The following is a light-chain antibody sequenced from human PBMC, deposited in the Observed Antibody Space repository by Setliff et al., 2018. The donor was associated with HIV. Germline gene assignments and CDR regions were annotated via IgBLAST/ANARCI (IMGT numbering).Light chain of an antibody. CDR1: TGAVTSGHY. V-gene: IGLV7-46*01. Sequence: QAVVTQEPSLTVSPGGTVTLTCGSSTGAVTSGHYPYWFQHKPGQAPRTLIYATSKKHSWTPARFSGSLLGGKAALTLSGAQPEDEADYYCLLSYSCNWVFGGGTKVTVL. J-gene: IGLJ3*02. CDR3: LLSYSCNWV. CDR2: ATS.